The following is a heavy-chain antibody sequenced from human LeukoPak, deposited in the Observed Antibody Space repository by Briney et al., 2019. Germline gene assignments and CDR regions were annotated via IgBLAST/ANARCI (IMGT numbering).Heavy chain of an antibody. D-gene: IGHD4-23*01. CDR3: ARRDYGGDPGI. CDR2: IYPGDSDT. Sequence: GGSLKISCKGSGYRFDINWIGWVRQMPGKGLEWMGIIYPGDSDTRYSPSFQGQVTISADKSISTAYLQWSSLKASDTAMYYCARRDYGGDPGIWGQGTMVTVSS. CDR1: GYRFDINW. J-gene: IGHJ3*02. V-gene: IGHV5-51*01.